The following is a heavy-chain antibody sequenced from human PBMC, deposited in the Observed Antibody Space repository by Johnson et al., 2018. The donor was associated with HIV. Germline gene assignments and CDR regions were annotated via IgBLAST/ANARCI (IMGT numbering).Heavy chain of an antibody. CDR3: ARWWQQRAFDI. CDR1: GFRFDDYA. V-gene: IGHV3-66*01. D-gene: IGHD2-15*01. Sequence: VQLVESGGGLVQPGSSLRLSCAASGFRFDDYAMHWVRQAPGKGLEWVSGIYSGGSTYYADSVKGRFTISRDNSKNTLYLQMNSLRAEDTAVYYCARWWQQRAFDIWGQGTMVTVSS. CDR2: IYSGGST. J-gene: IGHJ3*02.